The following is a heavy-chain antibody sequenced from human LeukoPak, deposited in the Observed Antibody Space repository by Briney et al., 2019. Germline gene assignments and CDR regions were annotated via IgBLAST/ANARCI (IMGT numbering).Heavy chain of an antibody. D-gene: IGHD2-8*01. CDR1: GGSFSGYY. J-gene: IGHJ4*02. CDR3: ARGVPLRDCTNGLWPPERAHFDY. V-gene: IGHV4-34*01. CDR2: LNHSGST. Sequence: PSDTQSLTCAVYGGSFSGYYWRGIRQPPAKGLEWIGELNHSGSTKYNPSLKSRVTISVDTSKNQFCLKLSSVTAANTAVYYCARGVPLRDCTNGLWPPERAHFDYWGQGTLVTVSS.